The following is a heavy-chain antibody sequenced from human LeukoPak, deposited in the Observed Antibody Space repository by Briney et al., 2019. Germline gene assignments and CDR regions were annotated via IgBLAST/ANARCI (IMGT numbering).Heavy chain of an antibody. Sequence: ASVKVSCKASGYTFTSYGISWVRQAPGQGLEWMGWISAYNGNTNYAQKLQGRVTMTTDTSTSTAYMELRSLRSDGTAVYYCARDVGRFGELLLHYYYGMDVWGQGTTVTVSS. CDR1: GYTFTSYG. D-gene: IGHD3-10*01. V-gene: IGHV1-18*01. CDR3: ARDVGRFGELLLHYYYGMDV. J-gene: IGHJ6*02. CDR2: ISAYNGNT.